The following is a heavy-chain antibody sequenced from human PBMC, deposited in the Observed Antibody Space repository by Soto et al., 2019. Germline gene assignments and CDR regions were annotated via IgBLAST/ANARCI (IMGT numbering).Heavy chain of an antibody. V-gene: IGHV1-58*01. CDR2: IVVGSGNT. CDR1: GFTFTSSA. J-gene: IGHJ5*02. Sequence: SVEVSCKASGFTFTSSAVQWVRQARGQRLEWIGWIVVGSGNTNYAQKFQERVTITRDMSTSTAYMELSSLRSEDTAVYYCAADREAAAGWFDPWGQGTLVTVSS. CDR3: AADREAAAGWFDP. D-gene: IGHD6-13*01.